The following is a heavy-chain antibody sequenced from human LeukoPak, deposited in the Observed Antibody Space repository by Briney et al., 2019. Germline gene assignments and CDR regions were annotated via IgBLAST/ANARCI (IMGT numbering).Heavy chain of an antibody. V-gene: IGHV3-48*01. CDR1: GFTFSSYN. Sequence: GGSLRLSCAASGFTFSSYNMNWGRKAPGKGQEWDSYISISVSAIYYANSVKDRFTISRDNANKTLYLQMHSLGAEDKDVYYCLTSGWQQHHFDYWGQGNLVTVSS. CDR2: ISISVSAI. D-gene: IGHD6-19*01. CDR3: LTSGWQQHHFDY. J-gene: IGHJ4*02.